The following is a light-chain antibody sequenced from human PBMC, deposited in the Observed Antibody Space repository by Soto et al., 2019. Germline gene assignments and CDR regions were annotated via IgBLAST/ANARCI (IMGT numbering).Light chain of an antibody. Sequence: DIQMTQSPSSLSASVGDRVTITCRASQGISSSVGWYQQKPGKVPKLLLYAASTLQSGVPSRFSGSGSGTDFTLTISSLQPEDVATYYCQKYDSAPWTFGQGTKVDIK. J-gene: IGKJ1*01. CDR3: QKYDSAPWT. CDR1: QGISSS. CDR2: AAS. V-gene: IGKV1-27*01.